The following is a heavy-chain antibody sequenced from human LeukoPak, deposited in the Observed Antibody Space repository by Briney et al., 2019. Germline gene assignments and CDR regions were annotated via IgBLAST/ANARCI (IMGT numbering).Heavy chain of an antibody. CDR1: GYTFTSYG. CDR2: ISAYNGNT. CDR3: AREYCSGGSCAPWYYYYYMDV. Sequence: ASVKVSCKASGYTFTSYGISWVRQAPGQGLEWMGWISAYNGNTNYAQKLQGRVTMTTDTSTSTAYMELRGLRSDDTAVYYCAREYCSGGSCAPWYYYYYMDVWGKGTTVTVSS. V-gene: IGHV1-18*01. J-gene: IGHJ6*03. D-gene: IGHD2-15*01.